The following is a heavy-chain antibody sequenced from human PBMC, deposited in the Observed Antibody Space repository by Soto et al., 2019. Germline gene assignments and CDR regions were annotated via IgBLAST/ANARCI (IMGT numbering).Heavy chain of an antibody. Sequence: QVQLVQSGAEVKKPGPSVKVSCKTSGGTFSTYTLSWVRQAPGQGLEWMGRIIPVLDKADYAQRFQGRLTITADRSTSTANMELSSLSSEDTAIYYCARGATAGDSAVHYWGQGTLVSVSS. CDR3: ARGATAGDSAVHY. V-gene: IGHV1-69*02. D-gene: IGHD2-21*01. CDR1: GGTFSTYT. J-gene: IGHJ4*02. CDR2: IIPVLDKA.